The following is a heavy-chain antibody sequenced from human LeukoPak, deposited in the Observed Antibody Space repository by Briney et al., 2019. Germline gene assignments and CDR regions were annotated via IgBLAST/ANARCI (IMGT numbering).Heavy chain of an antibody. J-gene: IGHJ4*02. CDR1: GYTFTGYY. CDR2: INPDSGKT. D-gene: IGHD1-26*01. Sequence: ASVKVSCKASGYTFTGYYMHWVRQAPGQGLEWLGIINPDSGKTKYAQKFQGRVTMTRDTSTSTLYMELSSLRSEDTAVYFCARPAGVGATLYYFDYWGQGTRVTVSS. V-gene: IGHV1-2*02. CDR3: ARPAGVGATLYYFDY.